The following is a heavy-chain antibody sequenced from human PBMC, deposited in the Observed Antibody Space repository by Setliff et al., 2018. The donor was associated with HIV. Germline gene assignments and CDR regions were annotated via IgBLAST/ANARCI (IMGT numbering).Heavy chain of an antibody. CDR2: LDYTGST. Sequence: PSETLSLTCTVSGGAISSISYYWGWIRQPPGKGLEWIGSLDYTGSTYYKPSLKSRVTISVDTSKNQFSLKLSSVTAADTAVYYCASLYSRNWGPGTLVTVSS. J-gene: IGHJ4*02. CDR1: GGAISSISYY. CDR3: ASLYSRN. V-gene: IGHV4-39*01. D-gene: IGHD6-13*01.